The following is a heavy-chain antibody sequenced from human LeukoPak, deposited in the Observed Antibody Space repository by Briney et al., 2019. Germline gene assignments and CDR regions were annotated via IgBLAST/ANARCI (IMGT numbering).Heavy chain of an antibody. J-gene: IGHJ4*02. CDR1: GYTFTSYD. V-gene: IGHV1-8*01. D-gene: IGHD6-13*01. Sequence: GASVKVSCKASGYTFTSYDINWVRQATGQGLEWMGWMNPNSGNTGYAQKFQGRVTMTRNTSISTAYMELSGLRSEDTAVYYCARGGFGYSSSWFSYNYWGQGTLVTVSS. CDR2: MNPNSGNT. CDR3: ARGGFGYSSSWFSYNY.